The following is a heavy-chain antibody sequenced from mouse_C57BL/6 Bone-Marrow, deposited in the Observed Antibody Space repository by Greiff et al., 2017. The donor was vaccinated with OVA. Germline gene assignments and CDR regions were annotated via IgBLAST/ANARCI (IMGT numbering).Heavy chain of an antibody. CDR1: GYTFTDYN. CDR3: ARSTYYDYDRYYFDY. J-gene: IGHJ2*01. V-gene: IGHV1-18*01. Sequence: EVKLQESGPELVKPGASVKIPCKASGYTFTDYNLDWVKQSHGKSLEWIGDINPNNGGTIYNQKFKGKATLTVDKSSSTAYMELRSLTSEDTAVYYCARSTYYDYDRYYFDYWGQGTTLTVSS. CDR2: INPNNGGT. D-gene: IGHD2-4*01.